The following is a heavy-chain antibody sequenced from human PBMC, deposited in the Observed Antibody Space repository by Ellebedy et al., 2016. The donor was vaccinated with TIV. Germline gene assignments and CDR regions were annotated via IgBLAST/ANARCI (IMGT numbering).Heavy chain of an antibody. Sequence: GESLKISCAASGFTFSSYGMHWVRQAPGKGLEWVAVIWYDGSNKYYADSVKGRFTISRDNSKNTLYLQMNSLSAEDTAVYYCARRLAVAGSLGVDYWGQGTLVTVSS. D-gene: IGHD6-19*01. CDR1: GFTFSSYG. CDR2: IWYDGSNK. CDR3: ARRLAVAGSLGVDY. V-gene: IGHV3-33*08. J-gene: IGHJ4*02.